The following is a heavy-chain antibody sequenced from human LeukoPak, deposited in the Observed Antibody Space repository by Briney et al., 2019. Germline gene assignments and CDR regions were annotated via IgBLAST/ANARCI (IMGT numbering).Heavy chain of an antibody. D-gene: IGHD5-24*01. CDR2: IYYSGST. J-gene: IGHJ4*02. CDR1: GGSISSSSYY. V-gene: IGHV4-39*01. Sequence: PSETLSLTCTVSGGSISSSSYYWGWIRQPPGKGLEWIGSIYYSGSTYYNPSLKSRVTISVDTSKNQFSLKLSSVTAADTAVYYCARKRRDGYNPRPPSYYFDYWGQGTLVTVSS. CDR3: ARKRRDGYNPRPPSYYFDY.